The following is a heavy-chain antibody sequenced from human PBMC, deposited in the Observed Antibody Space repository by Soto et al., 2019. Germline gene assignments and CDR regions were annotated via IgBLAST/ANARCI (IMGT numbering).Heavy chain of an antibody. CDR1: GFSLSSTRMA. CDR3: AHIVVAGLGYYFDY. J-gene: IGHJ4*02. CDR2: IYWDDDK. Sequence: QITLKESGPPLVKPTQTLTLTCTFSGFSLSSTRMAVGWIRPPPGKALEWLALIYWDDDKRYSPFLKSRLTITKDTSKNQVVLTMSNMDPVDTARYYCAHIVVAGLGYYFDYWGQGTLVTVSS. V-gene: IGHV2-5*02. D-gene: IGHD6-19*01.